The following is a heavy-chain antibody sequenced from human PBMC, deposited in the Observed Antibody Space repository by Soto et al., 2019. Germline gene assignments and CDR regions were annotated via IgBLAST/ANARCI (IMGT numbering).Heavy chain of an antibody. V-gene: IGHV4-31*03. J-gene: IGHJ5*02. Sequence: QVQLQESGPGLMKPSQTLSLTCTVSGGSISSGGYYWSWIRQHPGKGLEWIGYIYYSGSTYYNPSLKSRVTISVDTSKNQFSLKLSSVTAADTAVYYCARDRRYYDSSGYGPWFDPWGQGTLVTVSS. CDR1: GGSISSGGYY. D-gene: IGHD3-22*01. CDR3: ARDRRYYDSSGYGPWFDP. CDR2: IYYSGST.